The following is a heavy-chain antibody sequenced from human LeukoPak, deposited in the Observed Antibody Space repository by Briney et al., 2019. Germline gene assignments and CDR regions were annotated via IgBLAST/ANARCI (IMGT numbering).Heavy chain of an antibody. Sequence: SGGSLRLSCAASGFTFSRHYMHWVRQAPGKGLEWVSTISGSGGSTYYADSVKGRFAISRDNSKNTLYLQMNSLRAEDTAVYYCARMTTVTTTFDYWGQGTLVTISS. CDR2: ISGSGGST. V-gene: IGHV3-23*01. D-gene: IGHD4-17*01. CDR3: ARMTTVTTTFDY. CDR1: GFTFSRHY. J-gene: IGHJ4*02.